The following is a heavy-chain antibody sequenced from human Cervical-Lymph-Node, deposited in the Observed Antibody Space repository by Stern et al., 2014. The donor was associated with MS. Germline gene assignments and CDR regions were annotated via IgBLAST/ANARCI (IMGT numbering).Heavy chain of an antibody. CDR3: ARDLSGRDDS. J-gene: IGHJ4*02. Sequence: EVQLVESGGGLVQKGGSLRLSCADSEFTFRTYWMHWVRQVPGKELMWVSRINEDGSTTNYADSVKGRFTISRDNGRNTLYLQMNSLRAEDTAVYYCARDLSGRDDSWGQGTLVTVSS. V-gene: IGHV3-74*01. CDR2: INEDGSTT. D-gene: IGHD1-26*01. CDR1: EFTFRTYW.